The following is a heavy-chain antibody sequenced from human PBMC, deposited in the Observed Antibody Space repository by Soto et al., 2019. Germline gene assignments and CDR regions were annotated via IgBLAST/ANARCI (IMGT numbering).Heavy chain of an antibody. J-gene: IGHJ6*02. D-gene: IGHD3-3*01. CDR1: GYTLTELS. V-gene: IGHV1-24*01. CDR3: ATSITIFGLVIRGDSGYYGMDV. Sequence: ASVKVSCKVSGYTLTELSMHWVRQAPGKGLEWMGGFDPEDGETIYAQKFQGRVTMTEDTSTDTAYMELSSLRSEDTAVYYCATSITIFGLVIRGDSGYYGMDVWGQGSTVTVSS. CDR2: FDPEDGET.